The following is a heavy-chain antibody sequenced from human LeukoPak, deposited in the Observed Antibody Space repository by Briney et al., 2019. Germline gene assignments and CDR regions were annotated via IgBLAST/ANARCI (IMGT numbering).Heavy chain of an antibody. D-gene: IGHD2-2*01. CDR3: ARVCGVPELYYYYYMDV. V-gene: IGHV1-8*03. CDR2: VSPNSGNT. J-gene: IGHJ6*03. Sequence: GASVKVSCKASGYTFINYDINWVRQAPGQGLEWMGWVSPNSGNTGYAQKFQGRVTITRNTSISTAYMELSSLRSEDTAVYYCARVCGVPELYYYYYMDVWGQGTMVTVSS. CDR1: GYTFINYD.